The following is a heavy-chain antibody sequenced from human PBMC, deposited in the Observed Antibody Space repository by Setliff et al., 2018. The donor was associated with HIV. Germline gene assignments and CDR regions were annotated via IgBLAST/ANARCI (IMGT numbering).Heavy chain of an antibody. J-gene: IGHJ4*02. CDR2: TYYRSKWYN. Sequence: SQTLSLTCAISGDSVSSNSAAWNWIRQSPSRGLEWLGRTYYRSKWYNNYAVSVKSRITINPDTSKNQFSLKLSSVTAADTAVYYCAREIPYSYGGRGHPLWGQGTLVTVSS. D-gene: IGHD3-22*01. V-gene: IGHV6-1*01. CDR3: AREIPYSYGGRGHPL. CDR1: GDSVSSNSAA.